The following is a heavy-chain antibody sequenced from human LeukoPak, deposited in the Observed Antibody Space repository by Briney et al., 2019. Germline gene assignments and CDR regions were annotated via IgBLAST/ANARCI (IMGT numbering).Heavy chain of an antibody. CDR1: GFTFSNNG. CDR3: ARTRYNSGGGDY. V-gene: IGHV3-33*01. J-gene: IGHJ4*02. D-gene: IGHD6-19*01. Sequence: AESLTLSCAVSGFTFSNNGMHWVRQAQGKGLEWVAVIWYDGTNKYYAESVEGRFTISRDNSKNTLYLQMNSLRAEDMAVYYCARTRYNSGGGDYWGQGTAVSVSP. CDR2: IWYDGTNK.